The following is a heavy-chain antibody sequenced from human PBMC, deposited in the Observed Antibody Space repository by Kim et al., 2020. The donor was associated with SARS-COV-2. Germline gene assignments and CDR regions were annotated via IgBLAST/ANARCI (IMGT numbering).Heavy chain of an antibody. V-gene: IGHV3-11*04. CDR2: I. J-gene: IGHJ4*02. D-gene: IGHD4-4*01. CDR3: ARGPNYSPFDY. Sequence: ISSDDSVRGRFTSSRDNDKNSLFLQMNSLRAEDTAVYYCARGPNYSPFDYWGQGTLVTVSS.